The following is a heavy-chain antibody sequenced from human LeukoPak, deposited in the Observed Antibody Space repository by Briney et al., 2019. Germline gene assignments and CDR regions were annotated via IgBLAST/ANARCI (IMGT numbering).Heavy chain of an antibody. Sequence: SETLSLTCAVYGGSFSGYHWSWIRQPPGKGLEWIGEINHSGSTNYNPSLKSRVTISVDTSKNQFSLKLSSVTAADTAVYYCARGRGPSGTEDYWGQGTLVTVSS. CDR2: INHSGST. J-gene: IGHJ4*02. V-gene: IGHV4-34*01. D-gene: IGHD6-13*01. CDR1: GGSFSGYH. CDR3: ARGRGPSGTEDY.